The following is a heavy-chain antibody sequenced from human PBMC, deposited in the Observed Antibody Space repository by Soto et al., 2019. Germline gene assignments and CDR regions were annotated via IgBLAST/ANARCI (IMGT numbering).Heavy chain of an antibody. CDR3: AKQIPAAGSDY. Sequence: GSLRLSCATSGFTFPNYWMSWVRQAPGKGLEWVSAISPGGGSPYYTDSVKGRFTISRDNSKNTLYLQMNSLRAEDTAVYYCAKQIPAAGSDYWGQGTLVTVSS. CDR1: GFTFPNYW. D-gene: IGHD6-13*01. CDR2: ISPGGGSP. J-gene: IGHJ4*02. V-gene: IGHV3-23*01.